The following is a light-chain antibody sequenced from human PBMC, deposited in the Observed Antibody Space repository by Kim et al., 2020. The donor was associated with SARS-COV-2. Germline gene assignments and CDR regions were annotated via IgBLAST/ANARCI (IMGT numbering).Light chain of an antibody. J-gene: IGLJ2*01. CDR3: QVWDSSSVV. Sequence: GALGQTARITWGGNNIGSKNVHWYQQKPGQAHVLVIYRDSNRPSGIPERFSGSNSGNTATLTISRAQAGDEADYYCQVWDSSSVVFGGGTQLTVL. CDR2: RDS. V-gene: IGLV3-9*01. CDR1: NIGSKN.